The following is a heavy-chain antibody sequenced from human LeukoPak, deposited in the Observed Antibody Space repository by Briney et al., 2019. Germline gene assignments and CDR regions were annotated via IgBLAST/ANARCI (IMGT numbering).Heavy chain of an antibody. CDR1: GYTFTSYG. D-gene: IGHD1-26*01. Sequence: AASVKVSCKASGYTFTSYGISWVRQAPGQGLEWMGWISSYNGNTNYAQKLQGRVTMTEDTSTDTAYMELSSLRSEDTAVYYCATGARSGSYYTDNWFDPWGQGTLVTVSS. V-gene: IGHV1-18*01. CDR3: ATGARSGSYYTDNWFDP. CDR2: ISSYNGNT. J-gene: IGHJ5*02.